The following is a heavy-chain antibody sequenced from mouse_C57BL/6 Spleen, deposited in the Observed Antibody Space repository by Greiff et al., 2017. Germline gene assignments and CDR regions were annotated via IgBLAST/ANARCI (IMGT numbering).Heavy chain of an antibody. CDR2: IHPNRGST. J-gene: IGHJ2*01. CDR3: ARAGCNYYLDY. V-gene: IGHV1-64*01. Sequence: QVQLQQPGAELVKPGASVKLSCQASGYTFTSYWMHWVKQRPGQGLEWIGMIHPNRGSTNYNAKFQSKATLTVDKSSSTAYMQLSSLTSEDSAVYYCARAGCNYYLDYWGQGTTLTVAS. CDR1: GYTFTSYW. D-gene: IGHD2-1*01.